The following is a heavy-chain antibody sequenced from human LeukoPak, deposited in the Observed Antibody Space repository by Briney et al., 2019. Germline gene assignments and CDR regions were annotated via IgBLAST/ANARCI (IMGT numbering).Heavy chain of an antibody. V-gene: IGHV1-2*02. CDR3: ARGRRYYDSSGNHMDY. CDR2: INPNSGGT. D-gene: IGHD3-22*01. J-gene: IGHJ4*02. Sequence: ASVKVSCKASGYTFTGYYMHWVRQAPGQGLEWMGWINPNSGGTNYAQKFQGRVTMTRDTSISTAYMELSRLRSDDTAVYYCARGRRYYDSSGNHMDYWGQGTLVTVSS. CDR1: GYTFTGYY.